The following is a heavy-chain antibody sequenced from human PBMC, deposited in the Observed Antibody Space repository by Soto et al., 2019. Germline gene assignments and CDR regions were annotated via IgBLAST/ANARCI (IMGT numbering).Heavy chain of an antibody. Sequence: ASVKVSCKASGYIFVNYGIAWVRQAPGQGLEWMGWISPYTGNTHSATKIQGRLTMTTDTSTSTAYMDLGSLTSDDTAVYYCVMVDNYVTPTPQDVWGQGTTVTVYS. CDR3: VMVDNYVTPTPQDV. J-gene: IGHJ6*02. CDR1: GYIFVNYG. CDR2: ISPYTGNT. V-gene: IGHV1-18*01. D-gene: IGHD3-16*01.